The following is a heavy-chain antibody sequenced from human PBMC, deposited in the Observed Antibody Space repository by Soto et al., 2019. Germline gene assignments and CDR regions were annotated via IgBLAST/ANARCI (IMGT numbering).Heavy chain of an antibody. CDR2: IWYDGSNK. J-gene: IGHJ6*02. CDR1: GFTFSSYG. Sequence: SLRLSCAASGFTFSSYGMHWVRQAPGKGLEWVAVIWYDGSNKYYADSVKGRFTISRDNSKNTLYLQMNSLRAEDTAVYYCARDRGSSGWYTPRYYYYGMDVWGQGTTVTVSS. D-gene: IGHD6-19*01. CDR3: ARDRGSSGWYTPRYYYYGMDV. V-gene: IGHV3-33*01.